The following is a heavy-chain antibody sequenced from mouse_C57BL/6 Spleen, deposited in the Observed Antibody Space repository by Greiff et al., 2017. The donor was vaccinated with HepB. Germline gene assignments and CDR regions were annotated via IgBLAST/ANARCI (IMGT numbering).Heavy chain of an antibody. CDR2: IYPGDGDT. CDR1: GYAFSRYW. Sequence: QVQLQQSGAELVKPGASVKISCKASGYAFSRYWMNWVKQRPGKGLEWIGQIYPGDGDTHYNGQYKGKATLTADKSSSTAYMQLSSLTTEDSAVYFCSRGDCYSGSWFGYWGQGTLVTVSA. J-gene: IGHJ3*01. V-gene: IGHV1-80*01. D-gene: IGHD1-1*01. CDR3: SRGDCYSGSWFGY.